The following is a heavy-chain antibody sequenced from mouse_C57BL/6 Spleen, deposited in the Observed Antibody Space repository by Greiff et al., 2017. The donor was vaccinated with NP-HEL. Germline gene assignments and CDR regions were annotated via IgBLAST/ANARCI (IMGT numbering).Heavy chain of an antibody. J-gene: IGHJ4*01. CDR1: GYTFTSYW. V-gene: IGHV1-7*01. CDR2: INPSSGYT. D-gene: IGHD3-2*02. CDR3: ARWTAQALYAMDY. Sequence: VQLQQSGAELAKPGPSVKLSCKASGYTFTSYWMHWVKQRPGQGLVWIGYINPSSGYTKYNQKFKDKATLTADKSSSTAYVQLSSLTYEDTAVYYCARWTAQALYAMDYWGQGTSVTVSS.